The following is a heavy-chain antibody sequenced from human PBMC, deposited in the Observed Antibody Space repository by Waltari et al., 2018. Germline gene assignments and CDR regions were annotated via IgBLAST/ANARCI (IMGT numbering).Heavy chain of an antibody. D-gene: IGHD3-16*02. V-gene: IGHV4-38-2*02. CDR1: GSSIRAGYF. CDR2: IFHSAEP. Sequence: LQESGPSVIKASETLSLTCTVTGSSIRAGYFWGWVRQPPTKELEWIGSIFHSAEPFYTPALGRRVALSVDTSKYHISLTLVSVTAADTAVYFCVRVIVNPGRFDPWGPGHLVSVST. CDR3: VRVIVNPGRFDP. J-gene: IGHJ5*02.